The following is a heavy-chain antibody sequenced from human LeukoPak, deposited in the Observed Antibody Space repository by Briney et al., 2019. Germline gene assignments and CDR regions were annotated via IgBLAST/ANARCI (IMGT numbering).Heavy chain of an antibody. J-gene: IGHJ5*02. Sequence: PGGSLRLSCAASGFTFSSYAMSWVRQAPGKGLEWVSAISGSGGSTYYADSVKGRFTISRDNSKNTLYLQMNSLRAEDTAVYYCAKAGGVVVAASWFDPWGQGTLVTVSS. CDR2: ISGSGGST. D-gene: IGHD2-15*01. CDR1: GFTFSSYA. CDR3: AKAGGVVVAASWFDP. V-gene: IGHV3-23*01.